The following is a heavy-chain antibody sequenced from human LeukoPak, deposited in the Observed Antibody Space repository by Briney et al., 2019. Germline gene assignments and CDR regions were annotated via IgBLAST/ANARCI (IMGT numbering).Heavy chain of an antibody. CDR1: GFTFSSYS. CDR2: ISSSSSYI. Sequence: GGSLRLSCAASGFTFSSYSMNWVRQAPGKGLEGVSSISSSSSYIYYADSVRGRFTISRDNSKNTLYLQINSLRAEDTAVYFCAKGDKMLTWRRTYNRFDPWGQGTLVTVSS. D-gene: IGHD3-16*01. CDR3: AKGDKMLTWRRTYNRFDP. J-gene: IGHJ5*02. V-gene: IGHV3-21*01.